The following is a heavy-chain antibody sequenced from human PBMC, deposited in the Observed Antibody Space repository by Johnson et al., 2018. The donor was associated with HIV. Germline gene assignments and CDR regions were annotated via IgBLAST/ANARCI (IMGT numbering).Heavy chain of an antibody. CDR3: AKPQTGIAVAAHLAFDI. J-gene: IGHJ3*02. D-gene: IGHD6-19*01. Sequence: QVQLVESGGGVVQPGGSLRLSCAASGFTFSSYGMHWVRQAPGKGLEWVAFIRYDGSNKYYADSVKGRFTISRDNSKNTLYLQMNSLRVEDTAVYYCAKPQTGIAVAAHLAFDIWGQGTMVTVSS. CDR1: GFTFSSYG. V-gene: IGHV3-30*02. CDR2: IRYDGSNK.